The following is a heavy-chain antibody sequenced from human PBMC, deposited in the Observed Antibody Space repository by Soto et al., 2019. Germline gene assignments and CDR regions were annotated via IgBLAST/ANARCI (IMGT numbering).Heavy chain of an antibody. V-gene: IGHV3-11*01. CDR3: ARDKYSSTSGTTLDY. D-gene: IGHD6-13*01. CDR2: ISSSGSTI. J-gene: IGHJ4*02. CDR1: GFTFSYYY. Sequence: GGSLRLSCAASGFTFSYYYMRWIRQAPGKGLEWVSYISSSGSTIYYADSVQGRCTISRDNAKNSLYLQMNSLRAEDTAVYYCARDKYSSTSGTTLDYWGQGTLVTVSS.